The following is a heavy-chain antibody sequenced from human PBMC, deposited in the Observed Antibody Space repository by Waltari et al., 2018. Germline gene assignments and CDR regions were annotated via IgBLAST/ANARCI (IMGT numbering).Heavy chain of an antibody. CDR3: AKYGSSWYDWFDP. V-gene: IGHV3-23*01. Sequence: EVQLLESGGGLVQPGGSLRLSCAASGFTFSSYAMSWVRQAPGKGLEWVSAISGSGVSKYYADSVKGRFTISRDNSKNTLYLQMNSLRAEDTAVYYCAKYGSSWYDWFDPWGQGTLVTVSS. CDR2: ISGSGVSK. D-gene: IGHD6-13*01. CDR1: GFTFSSYA. J-gene: IGHJ5*02.